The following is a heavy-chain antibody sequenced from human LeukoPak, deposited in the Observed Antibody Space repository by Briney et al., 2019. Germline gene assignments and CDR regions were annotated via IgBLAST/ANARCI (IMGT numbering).Heavy chain of an antibody. V-gene: IGHV3-48*04. Sequence: PGGSLRLSCAASGFTFSSYSMNWVRQAPGKGLEWVSYISSSSSTIYYADSVKGRFTISRDNAKNSLYLQMNSLRAEDTAVYYCARGSHQPMVRGVRQVVNPDYWGQGTLVTVSS. CDR3: ARGSHQPMVRGVRQVVNPDY. D-gene: IGHD3-10*01. CDR1: GFTFSSYS. J-gene: IGHJ4*02. CDR2: ISSSSSTI.